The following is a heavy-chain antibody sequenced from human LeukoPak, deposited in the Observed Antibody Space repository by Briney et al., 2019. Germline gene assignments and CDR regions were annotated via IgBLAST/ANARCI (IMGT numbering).Heavy chain of an antibody. D-gene: IGHD2-15*01. CDR3: AKDGKLGLLDDYFDY. CDR2: ISHEGSNK. J-gene: IGHJ4*02. CDR1: GFTFSSYS. Sequence: GGSLRLSCAASGFTFSSYSMNWVRQAPGKGLEWMAVISHEGSNKYYADSVKGRFTVSRDNSKNTLYLQMNSLRAEDTAVYYCAKDGKLGLLDDYFDYWGQGTLVTVSS. V-gene: IGHV3-30*18.